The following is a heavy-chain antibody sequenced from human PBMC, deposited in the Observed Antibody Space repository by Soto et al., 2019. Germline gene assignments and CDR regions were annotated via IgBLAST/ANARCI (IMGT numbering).Heavy chain of an antibody. V-gene: IGHV4-34*09. D-gene: IGHD1-1*01. CDR1: GGSFSGYY. Sequence: SLTCAVYGGSFSGYYWSWIRQPPGKGLEWIGEINHSGSTNYNPSLKSRVTISVDTSKNQFSLKLSSVTAADTAVYYCARVYNWNYSLWGQGTLVTVSS. CDR2: INHSGST. J-gene: IGHJ4*02. CDR3: ARVYNWNYSL.